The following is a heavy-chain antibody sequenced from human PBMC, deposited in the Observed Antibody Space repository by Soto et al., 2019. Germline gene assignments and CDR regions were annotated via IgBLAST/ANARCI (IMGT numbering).Heavy chain of an antibody. CDR1: GGSFTSYNW. D-gene: IGHD1-7*01. Sequence: SETLSLTCAVSGGSFTSYNWWTWVRQPPGQGLEWIGEIYRTGSTNYNPSLKSRVTISLDKSENQFSLKVTSLTAADTAVYYCASRDPGTSVDYWGQGTLVTVSS. CDR3: ASRDPGTSVDY. V-gene: IGHV4-4*02. CDR2: IYRTGST. J-gene: IGHJ4*02.